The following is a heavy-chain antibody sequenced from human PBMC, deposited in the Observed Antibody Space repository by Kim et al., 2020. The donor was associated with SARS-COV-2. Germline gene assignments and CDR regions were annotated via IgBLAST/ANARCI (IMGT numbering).Heavy chain of an antibody. CDR1: GFTFSNYA. D-gene: IGHD3-10*01. V-gene: IGHV3-30*04. CDR2: ISYDGSNK. CDR3: ARDSPDPKAVLCFGELLLAWFGP. Sequence: GGSLRLSCTASGFTFSNYAMNWVRQAPGKGLEWVAVISYDGSNKYYADSVEGRFTISRDNSKNTLYLQMNSLRAEDTAVYYCARDSPDPKAVLCFGELLLAWFGPWGHGTLFSVSS. J-gene: IGHJ5*02.